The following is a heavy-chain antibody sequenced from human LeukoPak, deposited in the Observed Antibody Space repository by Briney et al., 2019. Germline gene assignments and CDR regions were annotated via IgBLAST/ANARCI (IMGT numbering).Heavy chain of an antibody. Sequence: GESLQISRKGSGYSFTSYWIGWVRQLPGEGLEGMGIIYPGDSDTRYSPSFQGQVTISADKSISTAYLQWSSLKASDTAMYYCARQPKDPSNNWFDPWGQGTLVTVSS. CDR1: GYSFTSYW. CDR3: ARQPKDPSNNWFDP. CDR2: IYPGDSDT. J-gene: IGHJ5*02. V-gene: IGHV5-51*01.